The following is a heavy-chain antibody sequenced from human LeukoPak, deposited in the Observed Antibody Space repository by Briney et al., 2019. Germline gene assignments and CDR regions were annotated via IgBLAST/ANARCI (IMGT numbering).Heavy chain of an antibody. CDR1: GFTFSGYW. D-gene: IGHD4-17*01. V-gene: IGHV3-7*01. CDR3: ARESKGRSKIDY. CDR2: INKDGSER. J-gene: IGHJ4*02. Sequence: GALELSCAASGFTFSGYWMSWVGRAPGKGLEWVANINKDGSERYNVDSVKGRFTISRDNANKSLYLQMNSLRAEDTSVYYCARESKGRSKIDYWGQGTLVTVSS.